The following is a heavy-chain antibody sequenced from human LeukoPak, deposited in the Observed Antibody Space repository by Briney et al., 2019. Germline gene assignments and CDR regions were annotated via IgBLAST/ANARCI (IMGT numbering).Heavy chain of an antibody. CDR3: ARVVQSSGWYYYYYMDV. Sequence: SETLSLTCTVSGGSISSYYWSWIRQPPGKGLEWIGYIYYRGSTNYNPSLKSRVTISVDTSKNQFSLKLSSVTAADTAVYYCARVVQSSGWYYYYYMDVWGKGTTVTVSS. J-gene: IGHJ6*03. CDR1: GGSISSYY. V-gene: IGHV4-59*01. CDR2: IYYRGST. D-gene: IGHD6-19*01.